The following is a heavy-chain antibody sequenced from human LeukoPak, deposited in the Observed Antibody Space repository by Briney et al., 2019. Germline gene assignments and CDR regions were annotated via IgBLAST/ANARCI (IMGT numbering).Heavy chain of an antibody. CDR2: INHSGST. CDR3: ARDGSGSYIPSSDY. V-gene: IGHV4-34*01. J-gene: IGHJ4*02. CDR1: GGSFSGYY. D-gene: IGHD3-10*01. Sequence: SETLSLTCAVYGGSFSGYYWSWIRQPPGKGLEWIGEINHSGSTNYNPSLKSRVTISVDTSKNQFSLKLSSVTAADTAVYYCARDGSGSYIPSSDYWGQGTLVTVSS.